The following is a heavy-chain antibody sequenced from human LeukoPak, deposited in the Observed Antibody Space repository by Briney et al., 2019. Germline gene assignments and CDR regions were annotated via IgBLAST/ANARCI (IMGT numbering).Heavy chain of an antibody. D-gene: IGHD3-3*01. Sequence: TSETLSLTCAVSGGSINSNYWWTWVRQSPGKGLEWIGEIYHTGSVNYNLSLESRVTIPRDRSKNQFSLMLRSVTAADTAVYYCARHYDFWSAYNYWGQGILVTVSS. J-gene: IGHJ4*02. V-gene: IGHV4-4*02. CDR2: IYHTGSV. CDR1: GGSINSNYW. CDR3: ARHYDFWSAYNY.